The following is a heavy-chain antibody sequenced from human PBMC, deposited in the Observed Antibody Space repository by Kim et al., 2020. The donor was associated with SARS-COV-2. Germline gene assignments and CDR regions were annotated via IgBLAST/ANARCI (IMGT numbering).Heavy chain of an antibody. J-gene: IGHJ6*01. D-gene: IGHD2-2*01. Sequence: GGSLRLSCAASGFTFSSYAMHWVRQAPGKGLEWVAVISYDGSNKYYADSVKGRFIISRDNYKNTLYLQMNSLRAEDTAVYYCERDLCSSTRCHYYYYYYG. CDR1: GFTFSSYA. CDR2: ISYDGSNK. V-gene: IGHV3-30-3*01. CDR3: ERDLCSSTRCHYYYYYYG.